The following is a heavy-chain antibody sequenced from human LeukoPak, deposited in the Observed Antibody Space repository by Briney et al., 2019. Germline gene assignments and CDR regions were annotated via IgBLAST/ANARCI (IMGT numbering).Heavy chain of an antibody. Sequence: GGSLRLSCAASGFTFSIYSMNWVRQAPGKGPEWISYISSDSTIIYYAGSVKGRFTISRDNAKDSLYLQMSSLRAEDTAVYYCARGIYQVPEGTFDYWGQGTLVTVSP. CDR2: ISSDSTII. J-gene: IGHJ4*02. CDR1: GFTFSIYS. CDR3: ARGIYQVPEGTFDY. V-gene: IGHV3-48*04. D-gene: IGHD2-2*01.